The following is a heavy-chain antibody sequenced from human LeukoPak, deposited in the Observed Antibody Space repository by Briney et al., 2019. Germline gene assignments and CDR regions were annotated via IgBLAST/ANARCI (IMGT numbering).Heavy chain of an antibody. Sequence: SETLSLTCTVSGGSISSYYWSWIRQPPGKGLEWIGYIYYSGSTNYNPSLKSRVTISVDTSKNQFSLKLSSVTAADTAVYYCAREAYDSSGYGAFDIWGQGTMVTVSS. V-gene: IGHV4-59*01. D-gene: IGHD3-22*01. CDR2: IYYSGST. CDR1: GGSISSYY. CDR3: AREAYDSSGYGAFDI. J-gene: IGHJ3*02.